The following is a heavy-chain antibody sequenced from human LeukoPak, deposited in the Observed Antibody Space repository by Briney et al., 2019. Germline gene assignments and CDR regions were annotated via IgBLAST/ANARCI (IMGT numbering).Heavy chain of an antibody. CDR2: IYSDNT. V-gene: IGHV3-53*01. CDR3: AELGITMIGGV. CDR1: GFTVSSNS. D-gene: IGHD3-10*02. Sequence: GSLRLSCTVSGFTVSSNSMSWVRQAPGKGLEWVSFIYSDNTHYSDSVKGRFTISRGNAKNSLYLQMNSLRAEDTAVYYCAELGITMIGGVWGKGTTVTISS. J-gene: IGHJ6*04.